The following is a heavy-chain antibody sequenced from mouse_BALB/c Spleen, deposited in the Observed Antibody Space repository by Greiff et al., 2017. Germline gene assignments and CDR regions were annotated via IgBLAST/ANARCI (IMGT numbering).Heavy chain of an antibody. Sequence: QVQLKPSGAELVRPGVSVKISCKGSGYTFTDYAMHWVKQSHAKSLEWIGVISTYYGDASYNQKFKGKATMTVDKSSSTAYMELARLTSEDSAIYYCARQGGTAWFAYWGQGTLVTVSA. D-gene: IGHD4-1*01. CDR3: ARQGGTAWFAY. V-gene: IGHV1S137*01. CDR2: ISTYYGDA. CDR1: GYTFTDYA. J-gene: IGHJ3*01.